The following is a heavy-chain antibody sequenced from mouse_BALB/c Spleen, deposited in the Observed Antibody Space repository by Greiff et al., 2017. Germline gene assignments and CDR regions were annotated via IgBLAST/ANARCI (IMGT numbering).Heavy chain of an antibody. CDR2: IDPSDSYT. CDR3: ASITTARAMDY. CDR1: GYTFTSYW. D-gene: IGHD1-1*01. V-gene: IGHV1-69*02. J-gene: IGHJ4*01. Sequence: VQLQQPGAELVKPGASVKLSCKASGYTFTSYWMHWVKQRPGQGLEWIGEIDPSDSYTNYNQKFKGKATLTVDKSSSTAYMQLSSLTSEDSAVYYCASITTARAMDYWGQGTSVTVSS.